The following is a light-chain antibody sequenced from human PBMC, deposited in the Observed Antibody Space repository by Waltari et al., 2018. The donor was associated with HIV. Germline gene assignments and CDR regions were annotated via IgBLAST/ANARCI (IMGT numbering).Light chain of an antibody. Sequence: DIVMTQPPFFLPVSPGEPASLSCRSIQSLLHSNGNNYLYWYMQKPGQSPQLLIYLASHRASWVPDRFSGSGSGTDFTLHIKRVEADDVGLYYCMQALEIPLTFGGGTKVEIK. J-gene: IGKJ4*01. CDR1: QSLLHSNGNNY. V-gene: IGKV2-28*01. CDR3: MQALEIPLT. CDR2: LAS.